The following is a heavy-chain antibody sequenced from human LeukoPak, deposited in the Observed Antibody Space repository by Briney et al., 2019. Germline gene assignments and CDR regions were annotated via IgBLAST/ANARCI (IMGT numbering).Heavy chain of an antibody. V-gene: IGHV1-2*02. CDR3: AREYYDSRAGFDP. Sequence: ASVKVSCKASGYTFTGYYMHWVRQAPGQGLEWMGWINPNSGGTNYAQKFQGRVTMTRDTSISTVYMELSRLRSDDTAVYYCAREYYDSRAGFDPWGQGTLVTVSS. J-gene: IGHJ5*02. CDR1: GYTFTGYY. CDR2: INPNSGGT. D-gene: IGHD3-22*01.